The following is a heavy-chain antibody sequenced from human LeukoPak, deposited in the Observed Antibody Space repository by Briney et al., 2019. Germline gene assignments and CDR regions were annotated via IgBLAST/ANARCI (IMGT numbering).Heavy chain of an antibody. Sequence: SETLSLTCAVYGGSFSGYYWSWIRQPPGKGLEWIGEINHSGSANYNPSFKSRVTISVDTSKNQFSLKLSSVTAADTAVYYCASGYGFDYWGQGTLVTVSS. CDR3: ASGYGFDY. J-gene: IGHJ4*02. D-gene: IGHD3-16*01. CDR1: GGSFSGYY. CDR2: INHSGSA. V-gene: IGHV4-34*01.